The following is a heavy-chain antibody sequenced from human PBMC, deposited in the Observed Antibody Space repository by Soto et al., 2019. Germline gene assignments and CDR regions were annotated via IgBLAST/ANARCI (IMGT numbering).Heavy chain of an antibody. CDR2: ISPIFRTT. CDR3: ARAVSGGGGWFDP. CDR1: GGTFSNYG. D-gene: IGHD3-16*01. J-gene: IGHJ5*02. V-gene: IGHV1-69*12. Sequence: QVQLVQSGAEVKKPGSSVKVSCKASGGTFSNYGISWVRQAPGQGLEWLGGISPIFRTTKFAQKFQGRIRITADESTATAYMELNSLNSEDTAVYYRARAVSGGGGWFDPWGQGTLVTVSS.